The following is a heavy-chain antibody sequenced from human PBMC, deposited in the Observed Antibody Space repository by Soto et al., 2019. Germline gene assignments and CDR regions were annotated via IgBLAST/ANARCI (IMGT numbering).Heavy chain of an antibody. V-gene: IGHV1-69*01. CDR1: GGTFSSFD. D-gene: IGHD2-15*01. Sequence: QVQLVQSGAEVKKPGSSVKVSCKVSGGTFSSFDISWLRQAPGQRLEWMGGIIPAFGPANYAPKFQGTVSITADDSATTVYMELSSLRSDDTGGYYCARSGPYCNGGSCYVQYWGQGTLVTVSS. J-gene: IGHJ1*01. CDR3: ARSGPYCNGGSCYVQY. CDR2: IIPAFGPA.